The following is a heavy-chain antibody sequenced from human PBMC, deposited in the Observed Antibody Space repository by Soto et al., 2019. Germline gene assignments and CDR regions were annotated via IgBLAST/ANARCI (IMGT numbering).Heavy chain of an antibody. V-gene: IGHV3-23*01. J-gene: IGHJ4*02. CDR2: LSGSGGLT. CDR1: GFTFSTHA. CDR3: AKGRGFYLLDFDY. D-gene: IGHD2-15*01. Sequence: EAQLLESGGGLVQPGGSLTLSCAASGFTFSTHAMSWVRQAPGKGLEWVSGLSGSGGLTYYADSVRGRFTISRDNSKNRLYLHMNSLRADDTAVFYCAKGRGFYLLDFDYRGQGTLVTVSS.